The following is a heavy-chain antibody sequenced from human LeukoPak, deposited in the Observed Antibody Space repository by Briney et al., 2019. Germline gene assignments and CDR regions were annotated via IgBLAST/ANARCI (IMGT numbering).Heavy chain of an antibody. CDR2: ISGSGGST. D-gene: IGHD5-18*01. V-gene: IGHV3-23*01. Sequence: GGSLRLSCAASGFTFSSYAMSWVRQAPGKGLEWVSAISGSGGSTYYADSVKGRFSISRDNAKNSLYLQMNSLRAEDTALYYCAKDTLPARGYSYGYDYWGQGTLVTVSS. CDR1: GFTFSSYA. CDR3: AKDTLPARGYSYGYDY. J-gene: IGHJ4*02.